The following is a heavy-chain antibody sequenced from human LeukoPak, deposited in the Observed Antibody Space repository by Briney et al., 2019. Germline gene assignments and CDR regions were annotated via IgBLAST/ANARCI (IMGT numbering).Heavy chain of an antibody. CDR3: ARGPFTISFLTGGDAFDI. CDR1: GFTFSDYY. CDR2: ISSSGSTI. J-gene: IGHJ3*02. V-gene: IGHV3-11*04. D-gene: IGHD3-3*01. Sequence: GGSLRLSCAASGFTFSDYYMSWIRQAPGKGLEWVSYISSSGSTIYYADSVKGRFTISRDNAKNSLYLQMNSLRAEDTAVYYCARGPFTISFLTGGDAFDIWGQGTMVTVSS.